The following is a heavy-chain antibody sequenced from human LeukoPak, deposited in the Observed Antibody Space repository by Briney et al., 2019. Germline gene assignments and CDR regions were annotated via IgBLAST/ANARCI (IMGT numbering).Heavy chain of an antibody. V-gene: IGHV1-2*02. Sequence: GASVKVSCKASGYIFTGYYMHWVRQAPGQGLEWMGWIDPDNGATHYVRKFQGRVTMTRDTSISTAYMELSRLRSDDTAVYYCARKVKVWCSSTSCYRGWFDPWGQGTLVTVSS. D-gene: IGHD2-2*01. CDR2: IDPDNGAT. CDR3: ARKVKVWCSSTSCYRGWFDP. CDR1: GYIFTGYY. J-gene: IGHJ5*02.